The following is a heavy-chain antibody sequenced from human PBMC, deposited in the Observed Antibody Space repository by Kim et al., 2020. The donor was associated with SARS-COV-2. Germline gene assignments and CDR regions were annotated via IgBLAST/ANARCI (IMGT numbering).Heavy chain of an antibody. CDR2: ISAYNGNT. CDR1: GYTFTSYG. CDR3: ARDENSSGYYSSAFDY. J-gene: IGHJ4*02. Sequence: ASVKVSCKASGYTFTSYGISWVRQAPGQGLEWMGWISAYNGNTNYAQKLQGRVTMTTDTSTSTAYMELRSLRSDDTAVYYCARDENSSGYYSSAFDYWGQGTLVTVSS. V-gene: IGHV1-18*01. D-gene: IGHD3-22*01.